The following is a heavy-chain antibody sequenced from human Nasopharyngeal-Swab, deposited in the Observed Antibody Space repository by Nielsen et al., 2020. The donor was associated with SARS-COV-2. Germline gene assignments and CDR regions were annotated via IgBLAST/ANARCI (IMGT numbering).Heavy chain of an antibody. CDR1: GFTFSDYY. CDR3: ARDLSSGSYGDLFSMDV. Sequence: GGSLRLSCAASGFTFSDYYMSWIRQAPGKGLEWVSSIGGNGNYKNYAASVKGRFTISRDNSKDTLYLQMNSLRAEDTAVYYCARDLSSGSYGDLFSMDVWGQGTTVTVSS. D-gene: IGHD6-19*01. V-gene: IGHV3-11*06. J-gene: IGHJ6*02. CDR2: IGGNGNYK.